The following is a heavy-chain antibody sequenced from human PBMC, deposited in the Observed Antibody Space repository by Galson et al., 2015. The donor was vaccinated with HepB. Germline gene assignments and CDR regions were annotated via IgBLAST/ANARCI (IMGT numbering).Heavy chain of an antibody. Sequence: SLRLSCAASGFAFSDYYMSWLRQAPGKGLEWVSNISRRSSDKYYADAVKGRFTISRDNAKNSLYLQMNSLRAEDTAVYYCARDTSYYYGWGSLWGRGTLVTVSS. CDR3: ARDTSYYYGWGSL. CDR2: ISRRSSDK. CDR1: GFAFSDYY. V-gene: IGHV3-11*06. D-gene: IGHD3-10*01. J-gene: IGHJ4*02.